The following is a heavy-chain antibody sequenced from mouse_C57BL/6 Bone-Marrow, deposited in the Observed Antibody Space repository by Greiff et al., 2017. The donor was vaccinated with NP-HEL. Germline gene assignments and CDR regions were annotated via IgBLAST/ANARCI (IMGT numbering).Heavy chain of an antibody. CDR2: IYPYNGVS. Sequence: VQLKQSGPELVKPGASVKISCTASGYSFTGYYMHWVKQSHGNILDWIGSIYPYNGVSSYNQKFKGKATLTVDKSSSTAYMELRSLTSEDSAVYCCTRSYYSFAYWGQGTLVTVSA. D-gene: IGHD2-12*01. CDR3: TRSYYSFAY. J-gene: IGHJ3*01. V-gene: IGHV1-31*01. CDR1: GYSFTGYY.